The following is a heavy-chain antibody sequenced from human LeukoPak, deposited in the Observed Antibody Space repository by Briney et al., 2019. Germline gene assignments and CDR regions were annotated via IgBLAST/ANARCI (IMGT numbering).Heavy chain of an antibody. CDR1: GFTFSSYG. D-gene: IGHD3-22*01. CDR3: AKSAYYDASGYYREYYFDY. CDR2: ISGSGGST. Sequence: GGSLRLSCAASGFTFSSYGMHWVRQAPGKGLEWVSSISGSGGSTHYADSVKGRFTISRDKTKNTLYLQMNSLRAEDTAVYYCAKSAYYDASGYYREYYFDYWGQGTLVTVSS. J-gene: IGHJ4*02. V-gene: IGHV3-23*01.